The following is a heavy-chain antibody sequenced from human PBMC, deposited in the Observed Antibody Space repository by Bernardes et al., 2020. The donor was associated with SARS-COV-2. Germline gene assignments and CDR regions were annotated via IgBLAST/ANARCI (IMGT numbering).Heavy chain of an antibody. J-gene: IGHJ4*02. CDR2: IYPSGNT. Sequence: TMFLNSALSNGSISPYFWSWIRQPAGKGLEWIGRIYPSGNTNRNPSLQSRVTMSMDASKKQFSLNLISVTAADTAVYYCARDSEVAATFDHWGRGSLVTVSS. D-gene: IGHD2-15*01. CDR1: NGSISPYF. V-gene: IGHV4-4*07. CDR3: ARDSEVAATFDH.